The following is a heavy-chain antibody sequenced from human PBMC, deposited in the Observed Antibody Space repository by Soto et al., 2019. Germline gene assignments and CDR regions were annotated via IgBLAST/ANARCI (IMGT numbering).Heavy chain of an antibody. Sequence: GGSRRLSGAASGFTFSSYDMHWFRQATGKALEWVSAIGTAGDPYDPASVKGRFTISRENAKNSLYLQMNRLRAGDTAVYYCARAFGGPSTTIAAADDYYYGMDVWGQGTTVTVSS. CDR2: IGTAGDP. J-gene: IGHJ6*02. D-gene: IGHD6-13*01. CDR1: GFTFSSYD. CDR3: ARAFGGPSTTIAAADDYYYGMDV. V-gene: IGHV3-13*05.